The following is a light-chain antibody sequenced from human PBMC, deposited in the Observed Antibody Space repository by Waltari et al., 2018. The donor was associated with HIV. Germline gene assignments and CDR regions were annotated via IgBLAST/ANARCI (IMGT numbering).Light chain of an antibody. CDR2: AAS. CDR1: HDLNNHLSSD. CDR3: LQLRSYTLP. J-gene: IGKJ4*01. Sequence: IQLTQPPRLLPAPVGDRVTTTSRATHDLNNHLSSDLAWYQVRPGRAPKLLVYAASTLQSGDPARFSGSGSGRDFTITISRLQPESVATCYCLQLRSYTLPFGGWTRVEVK. V-gene: IGKV1-9*01.